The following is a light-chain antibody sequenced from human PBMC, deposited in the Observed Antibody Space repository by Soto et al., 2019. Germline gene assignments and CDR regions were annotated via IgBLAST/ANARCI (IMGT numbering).Light chain of an antibody. J-gene: IGKJ1*01. CDR1: QSVDTTF. V-gene: IGKV3-20*01. CDR2: GAS. CDR3: QQYMSSVT. Sequence: ESVLTQSPGSLSLSPGQRATLSCRASQSVDTTFFAWYQKKPGQAPRLLIYGASKRATGIPDTFSGSGSGTDFTLIFRRLESEDFAVYYCQQYMSSVTFGQGTKVEIK.